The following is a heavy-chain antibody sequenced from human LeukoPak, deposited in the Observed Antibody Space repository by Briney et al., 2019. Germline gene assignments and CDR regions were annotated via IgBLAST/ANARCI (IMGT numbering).Heavy chain of an antibody. J-gene: IGHJ6*02. V-gene: IGHV1-18*01. CDR3: ARERMVASPRFQNYYYGMDV. CDR1: GYTFTSYG. CDR2: ISAYNGNT. Sequence: ASVKVSCKASGYTFTSYGISWVRQAPGQGLEWMGWISAYNGNTNYAQKLQGRVTITADESTSTAYMELSSLRSEDTAVYYCARERMVASPRFQNYYYGMDVWGQGTTVTVSS. D-gene: IGHD2-8*01.